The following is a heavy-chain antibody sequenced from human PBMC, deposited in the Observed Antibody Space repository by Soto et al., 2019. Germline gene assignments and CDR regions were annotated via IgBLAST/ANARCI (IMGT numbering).Heavy chain of an antibody. CDR2: INAGNGNT. J-gene: IGHJ5*02. V-gene: IGHV1-3*01. D-gene: IGHD6-13*01. CDR1: GYTFTSYA. CDR3: ARTAAGTLVWFDP. Sequence: ASVKVSCKASGYTFTSYAMHWVRQAPGQRLEWMGWINAGNGNTKYSQKFQGRVTITRDTSASTAYMELSSLRSEDTVVYYCARTAAGTLVWFDPWGQGTLVTVSS.